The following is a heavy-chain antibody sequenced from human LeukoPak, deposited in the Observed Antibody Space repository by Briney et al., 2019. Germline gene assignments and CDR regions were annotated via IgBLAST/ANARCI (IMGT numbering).Heavy chain of an antibody. CDR2: IRSSRNSI. J-gene: IGHJ4*02. Sequence: PGGSLRLSCAASGFTVSSDNMNWVRHAPGKGLEWISSIRSSRNSISYADSVKGRFTISRDNAKNSLHLQMNRLRAEDTAVYYCARGKTYYYDSTAYPFDYWGEGTLVSVSS. D-gene: IGHD3-22*01. CDR3: ARGKTYYYDSTAYPFDY. V-gene: IGHV3-21*04. CDR1: GFTVSSDN.